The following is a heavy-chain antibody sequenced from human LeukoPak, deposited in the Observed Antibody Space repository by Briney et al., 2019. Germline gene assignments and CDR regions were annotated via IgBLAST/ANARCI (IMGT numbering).Heavy chain of an antibody. CDR2: IYHSGST. CDR3: ARDRGGLDAFDI. V-gene: IGHV4-38-2*02. CDR1: GYSITSGYY. J-gene: IGHJ3*02. D-gene: IGHD3-10*01. Sequence: SETLSLTCTVSGYSITSGYYWGWIRQPPGKGLEWIGTIYHSGSTYYNPSLKSRVTISVDTSKNQFSLKLSSVTAADTAIYYCARDRGGLDAFDIWGQGTMVTVSS.